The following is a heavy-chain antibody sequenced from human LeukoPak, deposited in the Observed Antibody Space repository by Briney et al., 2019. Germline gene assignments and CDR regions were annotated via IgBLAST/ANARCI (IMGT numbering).Heavy chain of an antibody. J-gene: IGHJ4*02. Sequence: PGGSLRFSCEASGFTFSSISMNWVRQAPGKGLEWVSSISPDGETTYHADSVKGRFTTSRDNAKSSLYLQMNSLRAEDTALYYCTRDLPVPSLVRGIIIYGLIDYWGQGTLVTVSS. CDR2: ISPDGETT. D-gene: IGHD3-10*01. CDR1: GFTFSSIS. V-gene: IGHV3-21*06. CDR3: TRDLPVPSLVRGIIIYGLIDY.